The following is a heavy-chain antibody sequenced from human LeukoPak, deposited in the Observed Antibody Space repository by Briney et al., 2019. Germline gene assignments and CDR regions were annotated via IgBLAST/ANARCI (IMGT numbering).Heavy chain of an antibody. CDR1: GGSISSSGYY. CDR3: ARAYCSGGSCYLDY. J-gene: IGHJ4*02. Sequence: KPSETLSLTCTVSGGSISSSGYYWSWIRQHPGRGLEWIGYIYYTGSTYYNPSLKSRATISVDTSKNQFSLKLSSVTAADTAVYYCARAYCSGGSCYLDYWGQGTLVTVSS. V-gene: IGHV4-31*03. D-gene: IGHD2-15*01. CDR2: IYYTGST.